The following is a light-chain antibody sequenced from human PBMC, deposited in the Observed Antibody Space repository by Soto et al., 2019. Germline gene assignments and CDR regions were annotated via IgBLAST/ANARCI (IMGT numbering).Light chain of an antibody. V-gene: IGKV1-6*01. CDR3: QQYYNLPPKT. CDR2: TAS. J-gene: IGKJ1*01. Sequence: IHITQSPSSLAASVGDRVTITCRASHDIRNDLGWFQQKPGKAPKLLINTASTLQSGVSSRFSGSGSGTDFTLTISSLQPEDFAVYYCQQYYNLPPKTFGQGTKVDI. CDR1: HDIRND.